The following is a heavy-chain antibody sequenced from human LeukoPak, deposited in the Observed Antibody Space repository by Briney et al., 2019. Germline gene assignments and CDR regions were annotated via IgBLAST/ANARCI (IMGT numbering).Heavy chain of an antibody. CDR2: INPNSGGT. V-gene: IGHV1-2*02. D-gene: IGHD6-6*01. CDR1: GYTFTGYY. CDR3: ASGENWSSSSRGAFDI. J-gene: IGHJ3*02. Sequence: ASVKVSCKASGYTFTGYYMHWVRQAPGQGLEWMGWINPNSGGTNYAQKFQGRVTMTRDTFISTAYMELSRLRSDDTAVYYCASGENWSSSSRGAFDIWGQGTMVTVSS.